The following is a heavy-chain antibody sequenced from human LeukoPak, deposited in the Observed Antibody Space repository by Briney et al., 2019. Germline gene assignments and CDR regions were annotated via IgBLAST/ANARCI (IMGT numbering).Heavy chain of an antibody. J-gene: IGHJ4*02. V-gene: IGHV3-48*03. CDR3: ARVNFYGSGSYYKTYYFDY. CDR2: ISSSGSTI. CDR1: GFTFSSYE. Sequence: PGGSLRLSCAASGFTFSSYEMNWVRQAPEKGLEWVSYISSSGSTIYYADSVKGRFTISRDNAKNSLYLQMNSLRAEDTAVYYCARVNFYGSGSYYKTYYFDYWGQGTLVTVSS. D-gene: IGHD3-10*01.